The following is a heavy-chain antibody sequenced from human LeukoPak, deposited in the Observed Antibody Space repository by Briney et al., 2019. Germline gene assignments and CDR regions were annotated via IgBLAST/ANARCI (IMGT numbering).Heavy chain of an antibody. CDR2: ISSSSSYI. CDR3: ARGVYSSGWYTPRPYYYYYYMDV. Sequence: PGGSLRLSCAASGFTFSSYSMNWLRQAPGKGQEWVSSISSSSSYIYYADSVKGRLTISRDNSKNTLYLQMNSLRAEDTAVYYCARGVYSSGWYTPRPYYYYYYMDVWGKGTTVTVSS. V-gene: IGHV3-21*01. J-gene: IGHJ6*03. D-gene: IGHD6-19*01. CDR1: GFTFSSYS.